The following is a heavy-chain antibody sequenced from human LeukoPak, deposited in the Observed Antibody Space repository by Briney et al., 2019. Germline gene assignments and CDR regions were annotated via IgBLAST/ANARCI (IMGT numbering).Heavy chain of an antibody. CDR1: GYTFTSYD. J-gene: IGHJ6*02. Sequence: ASVKVSCKASGYTFTSYDINWVRQATGQGLEWMGWMNPNSGNTGYAQKFQGRVTMTRNTSISTAYMELSSLRSEDTAVYYCARGFYCSSTSCHRGRWNGMDVWGQGTTVTVSS. D-gene: IGHD2-2*01. CDR2: MNPNSGNT. V-gene: IGHV1-8*01. CDR3: ARGFYCSSTSCHRGRWNGMDV.